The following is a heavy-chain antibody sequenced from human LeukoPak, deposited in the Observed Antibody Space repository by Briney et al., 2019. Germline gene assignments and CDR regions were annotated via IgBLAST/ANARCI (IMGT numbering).Heavy chain of an antibody. V-gene: IGHV3-23*01. D-gene: IGHD2-2*01. CDR2: ISGSGGST. CDR1: GFTFSSYA. J-gene: IGHJ4*02. Sequence: GGSLRLSCAASGFTFSSYAMSWVRQAPGKGLEWVSAISGSGGSTYYADSVKGRFTISRDNSKNTLYLQMGSLRPEDTGVYYCVREERGQAMDYWGQGTLVTVSS. CDR3: VREERGQAMDY.